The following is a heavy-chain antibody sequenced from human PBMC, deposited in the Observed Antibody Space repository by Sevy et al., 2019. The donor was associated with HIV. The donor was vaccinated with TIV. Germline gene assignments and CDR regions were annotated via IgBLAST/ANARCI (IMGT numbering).Heavy chain of an antibody. CDR2: IRYDGTTK. V-gene: IGHV3-30*02. CDR1: TFDFSSSG. CDR3: ARLGSTTVTTSDAFDI. D-gene: IGHD4-17*01. J-gene: IGHJ3*02. Sequence: GGSLRLSCAASTFDFSSSGMNWVRQAPGKGLEWVTFIRYDGTTKYYRDSVKGRFTISSDNSKTTVYLQMNSLRPEDTATYYCARLGSTTVTTSDAFDIWGQGTTVTVSS.